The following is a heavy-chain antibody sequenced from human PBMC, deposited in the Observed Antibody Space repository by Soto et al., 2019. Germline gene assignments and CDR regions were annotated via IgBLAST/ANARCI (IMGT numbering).Heavy chain of an antibody. J-gene: IGHJ6*02. Sequence: GGSLRLSCAAFGFTFRSYAMHWVRQAPGKGLEWVAVISYDGSNKYYADSVKGRFTISRDNSKNTLHLQMNSLRAEDTAVYYCARAQGTGPSPTVLWGYGMDVWGQGTTVTVSS. CDR3: ARAQGTGPSPTVLWGYGMDV. V-gene: IGHV3-30-3*01. CDR2: ISYDGSNK. D-gene: IGHD1-1*01. CDR1: GFTFRSYA.